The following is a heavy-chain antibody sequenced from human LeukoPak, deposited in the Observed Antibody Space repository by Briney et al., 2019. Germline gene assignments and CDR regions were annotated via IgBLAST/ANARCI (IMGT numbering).Heavy chain of an antibody. CDR1: GYSISNDYY. D-gene: IGHD1-26*01. CDR2: VYHTGSP. CDR3: ARGGIVGGVYFDF. J-gene: IGHJ4*02. Sequence: SETLSLTCVVSGYSISNDYYWGWIRQPPGKGLEWIGSVYHTGSPYYNPSLKSRVTISVDTSKKHLSLRLRSVTAADTAVYYWARGGIVGGVYFDFWGKGTLVTVSS. V-gene: IGHV4-38-2*01.